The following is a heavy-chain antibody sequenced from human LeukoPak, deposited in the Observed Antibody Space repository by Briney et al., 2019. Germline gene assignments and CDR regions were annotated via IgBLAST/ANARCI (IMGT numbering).Heavy chain of an antibody. V-gene: IGHV3-7*03. CDR1: GFTFRRYW. CDR2: VKEDGSQK. Sequence: GGSLRLSCAASGFTFRRYWMSWVRQAPGKGLEWVASVKEDGSQKNYADTVEGRFTISRDNAKKSLVLQMNSLRVEDTAIYYCAREAYWGPGTLVTVSS. CDR3: AREAY. J-gene: IGHJ4*02.